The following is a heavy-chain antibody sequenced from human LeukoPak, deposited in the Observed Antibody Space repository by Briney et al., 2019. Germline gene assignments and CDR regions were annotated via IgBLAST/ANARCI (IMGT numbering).Heavy chain of an antibody. CDR2: INPSGGST. CDR3: ARGADSSGWYRSRAYYFDY. V-gene: IGHV1-46*01. Sequence: ASVKVSCKASGYTFTSYYMHWVRQAPGQGLERMGIINPSGGSTSYAQKFQGRVTMTRDTSTSTVYMELSSLRSEDTAVYYCARGADSSGWYRSRAYYFDYWGQGTLVTVSS. D-gene: IGHD6-19*01. CDR1: GYTFTSYY. J-gene: IGHJ4*02.